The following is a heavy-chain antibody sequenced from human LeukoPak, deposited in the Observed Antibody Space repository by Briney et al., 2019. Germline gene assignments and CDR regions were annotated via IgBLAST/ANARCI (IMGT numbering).Heavy chain of an antibody. V-gene: IGHV3-7*01. Sequence: GGSLRLSCAASRFTFSTYWMSWVRQAPGKGLEWVANIKQDGSEKYYVDSLRGRFTISRDNAKNSLYLQMNSLRTEDTAVYYCAREMCSGWHMCYGMDVWGQGTLVTVSS. D-gene: IGHD6-19*01. CDR1: RFTFSTYW. CDR3: AREMCSGWHMCYGMDV. J-gene: IGHJ6*02. CDR2: IKQDGSEK.